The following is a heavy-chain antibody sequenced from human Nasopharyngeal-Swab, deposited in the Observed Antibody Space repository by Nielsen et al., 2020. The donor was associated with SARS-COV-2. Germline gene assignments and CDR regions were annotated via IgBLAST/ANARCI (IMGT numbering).Heavy chain of an antibody. CDR2: ISGGSSDS. CDR1: GFAFSDSY. Sequence: GGSLRLSCVASGFAFSDSYMSWIRQAPEKGLEWLSYISGGSSDSNYADSVKGRFTISRDNTKNALYLQMNSLRAEDTAVYYCVNNSGRDGGYWGQGTLVTVSS. J-gene: IGHJ4*02. V-gene: IGHV3-11*03. CDR3: VNNSGRDGGY. D-gene: IGHD1-1*01.